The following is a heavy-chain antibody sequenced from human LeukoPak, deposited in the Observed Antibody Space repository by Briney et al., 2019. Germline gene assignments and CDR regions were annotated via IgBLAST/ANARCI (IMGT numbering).Heavy chain of an antibody. CDR3: ARGNSSSWLMYYYYYYMDV. D-gene: IGHD6-13*01. CDR1: GYPFTSYE. J-gene: IGHJ6*03. Sequence: ASVKVSCKASGYPFTSYEINWVRQATGEGLEWMGWMKPDSGNSAYAQKFRGRVTLSSNSSINTAYMEVSSLGSDDTAVYYCARGNSSSWLMYYYYYYMDVWGKGTTVTVSS. CDR2: MKPDSGNS. V-gene: IGHV1-8*01.